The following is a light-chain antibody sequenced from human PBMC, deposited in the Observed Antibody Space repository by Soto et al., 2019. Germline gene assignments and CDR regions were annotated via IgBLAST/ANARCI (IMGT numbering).Light chain of an antibody. CDR1: ISNIGKNY. V-gene: IGLV1-51*01. CDR2: DNN. CDR3: GTWDSSLSAPNWV. Sequence: QSVLTQPPSVSAAPGQKVTISCSGSISNIGKNYVSWYQQLPGTAPKVLIYDNNKRPSGIPDRFSGSKSGTSATLGITGLQTGDEADYYCGTWDSSLSAPNWVFGGGTQLTV. J-gene: IGLJ3*02.